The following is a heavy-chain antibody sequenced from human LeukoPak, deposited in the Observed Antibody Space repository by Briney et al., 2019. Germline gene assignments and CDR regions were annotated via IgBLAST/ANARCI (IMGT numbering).Heavy chain of an antibody. Sequence: PSETLSLTCTVSGGSISSGSYYWGWIRQPDGKGLEWIGRIYTSGSTNYNPSLKSRVTISVDTSKNQFPLKLSSVTAADTAVYYCARAPAPPDPYYYYYMDVWGKGTTVTVSS. J-gene: IGHJ6*03. D-gene: IGHD1-14*01. V-gene: IGHV4-61*02. CDR3: ARAPAPPDPYYYYYMDV. CDR1: GGSISSGSYY. CDR2: IYTSGST.